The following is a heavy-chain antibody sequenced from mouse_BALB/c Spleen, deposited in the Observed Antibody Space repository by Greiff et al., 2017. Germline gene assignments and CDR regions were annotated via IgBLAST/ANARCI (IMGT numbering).Heavy chain of an antibody. Sequence: EVQVVESGGGLVKPGGSLKLSCAASGFTFSSYTMSWVRQTPEKRLEWVATISSGGSYTYYPDTVTGRFTISRDNTKNTLYLEMSSLRSEDTAMYYCARAYDYDDGGFAYWGQGTLVTVSA. V-gene: IGHV5-9-4*01. D-gene: IGHD2-4*01. J-gene: IGHJ3*01. CDR1: GFTFSSYT. CDR2: ISSGGSYT. CDR3: ARAYDYDDGGFAY.